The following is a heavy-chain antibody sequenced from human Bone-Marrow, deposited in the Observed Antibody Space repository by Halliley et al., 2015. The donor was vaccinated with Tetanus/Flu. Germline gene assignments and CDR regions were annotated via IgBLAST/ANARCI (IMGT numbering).Heavy chain of an antibody. Sequence: MCFNARNIHYADTGKGRFTISRDIAKTSLYLERSSLRVEDSAVYYCAKAGATVVSLWSFDSWGQGTLVTVSS. CDR2: MCFNARNI. V-gene: IGHV3-48*03. CDR3: AKAGATVVSLWSFDS. D-gene: IGHD2-15*01. J-gene: IGHJ4*02.